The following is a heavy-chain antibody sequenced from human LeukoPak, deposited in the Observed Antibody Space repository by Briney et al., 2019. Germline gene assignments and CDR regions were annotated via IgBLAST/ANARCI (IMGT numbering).Heavy chain of an antibody. J-gene: IGHJ4*02. D-gene: IGHD3-22*01. Sequence: SETLSLTCTVSGGSISSYYWSWIRQPPGKGLEWIGYIYTCGSTNYNPSLQRRVTISVDTSNNQFSLKLSSVTAADTAVYYCARTDSSGYYHFDYWGQGTLVTVSS. CDR2: IYTCGST. CDR3: ARTDSSGYYHFDY. V-gene: IGHV4-4*09. CDR1: GGSISSYY.